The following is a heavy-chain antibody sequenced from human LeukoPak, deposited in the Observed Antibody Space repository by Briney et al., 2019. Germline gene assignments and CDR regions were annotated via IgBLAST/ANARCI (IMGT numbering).Heavy chain of an antibody. CDR1: GGSFSGSY. CDR2: INHSGST. CDR3: ARGPINHDILTGYSTGFFDQ. Sequence: SETLSLTCAVYGGSFSGSYWSWIRQPPGKGLEWIGEINHSGSTNYNPSLKSRVTISVDTSKNQFSMKLSSVTAADTAVYYCARGPINHDILTGYSTGFFDQWGQGTLVTVSS. V-gene: IGHV4-34*01. D-gene: IGHD3-9*01. J-gene: IGHJ4*02.